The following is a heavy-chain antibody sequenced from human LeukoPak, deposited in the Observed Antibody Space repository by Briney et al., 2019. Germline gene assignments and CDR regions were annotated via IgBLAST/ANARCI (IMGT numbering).Heavy chain of an antibody. J-gene: IGHJ5*02. CDR2: IFYTGST. D-gene: IGHD1-14*01. CDR1: GGSISNYY. Sequence: PSETLSLTCTVSGGSISNYYWAWIRQPPGKGLEWIANIFYTGSTYYNPSLKSRVTISIDTSKNQFSLRLNSVTATDTAVYYCARLNKPGWFDPWGQGTLVTVSS. V-gene: IGHV4-39*01. CDR3: ARLNKPGWFDP.